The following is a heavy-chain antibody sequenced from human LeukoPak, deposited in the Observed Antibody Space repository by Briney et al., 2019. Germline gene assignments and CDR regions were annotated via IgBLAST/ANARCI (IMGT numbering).Heavy chain of an antibody. D-gene: IGHD2-8*01. CDR2: MSSGSRIP. Sequence: GGSLRLSCAASGFTFSNYRMHWVRQAPGKGLVWLSYMSSGSRIPYYVDSVKGRFTISRDNAKNTLYLQMNSLRAEDTAVCFCAREGCMIALGHYSYMVVWGKGTTVTVSS. CDR3: AREGCMIALGHYSYMVV. CDR1: GFTFSNYR. V-gene: IGHV3-48*04. J-gene: IGHJ6*03.